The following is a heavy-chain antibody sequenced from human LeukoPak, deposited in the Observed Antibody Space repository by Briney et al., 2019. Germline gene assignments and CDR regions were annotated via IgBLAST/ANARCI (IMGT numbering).Heavy chain of an antibody. V-gene: IGHV4-61*01. CDR1: GASVSSGRYY. CDR2: IYYSGRT. CDR3: ASSSGGNYYYYGMDV. D-gene: IGHD6-19*01. Sequence: SETLSLTCSVSGASVSSGRYYWTWIRQPPGKGLEWIGYIYYSGRTNYNPSLKSRVTISVDKSKNQFSLKLSSVTAADTAVYYCASSSGGNYYYYGMDVWGQGTTVTVSS. J-gene: IGHJ6*02.